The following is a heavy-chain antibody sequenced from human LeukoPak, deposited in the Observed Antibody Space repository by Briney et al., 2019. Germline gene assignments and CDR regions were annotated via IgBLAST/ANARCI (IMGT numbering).Heavy chain of an antibody. V-gene: IGHV4-39*07. Sequence: SQTLSLTCTVSGGSISSGGYYWGWIRQPPGKGLEWIGSIYYSGSTYYNPSLKSRVTISVDTSKNQFSLKLSSVTAADTAVYYCARVGSERGSAFDYWGQGTLVTVSS. CDR1: GGSISSGGYY. CDR3: ARVGSERGSAFDY. J-gene: IGHJ4*02. CDR2: IYYSGST. D-gene: IGHD1-26*01.